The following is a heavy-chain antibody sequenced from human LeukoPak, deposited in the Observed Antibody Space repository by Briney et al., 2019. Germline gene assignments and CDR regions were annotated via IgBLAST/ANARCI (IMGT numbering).Heavy chain of an antibody. D-gene: IGHD2-15*01. CDR2: ISAYNGNT. J-gene: IGHJ5*02. V-gene: IGHV1-18*01. CDR3: ARDREYCSGGSCYSWFDP. CDR1: GYTFTSYG. Sequence: AASVKVSCKASGYTFTSYGISWVRQAPGQGLEWMGWISAYNGNTNYAQKLKGRVTMTTDTSTSTAYMELRSLRSDDTAVYYCARDREYCSGGSCYSWFDPWGQGTLVTVSS.